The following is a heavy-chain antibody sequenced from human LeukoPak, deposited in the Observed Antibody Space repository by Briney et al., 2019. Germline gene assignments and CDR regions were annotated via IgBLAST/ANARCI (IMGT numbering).Heavy chain of an antibody. Sequence: SETLSLTCTVSGGSISSGGYYWSWIRQNPGKGLEWIGYIHYSGSTYYNPSLKSRFTISVDTSDNQFSLKLSSVTAADTAVYYCARDRWFDPWGQGTLVTVSS. CDR3: ARDRWFDP. CDR1: GGSISSGGYY. CDR2: IHYSGST. V-gene: IGHV4-31*03. J-gene: IGHJ5*02.